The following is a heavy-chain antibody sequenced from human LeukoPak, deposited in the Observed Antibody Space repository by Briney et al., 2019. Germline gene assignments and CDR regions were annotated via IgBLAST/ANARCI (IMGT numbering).Heavy chain of an antibody. V-gene: IGHV4-30-2*01. CDR2: IYHSGST. CDR1: GGSISSGGYS. D-gene: IGHD3-10*01. Sequence: SETLSLTCAVSGGSISSGGYSWSWIPQPPGKGLEWIGYIYHSGSTYYNPSLESRVTISVDRSKNQFSLKLSSVTAADTAVYYCARVEVRYGIDYWGQGTLVTVSS. CDR3: ARVEVRYGIDY. J-gene: IGHJ4*02.